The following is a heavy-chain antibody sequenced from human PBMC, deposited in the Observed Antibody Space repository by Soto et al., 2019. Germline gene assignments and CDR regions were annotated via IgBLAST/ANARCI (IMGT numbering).Heavy chain of an antibody. Sequence: EVQLVESGGGLVQPGGSLRLSCAASGFTFSDYAMFWVRQAPGKGLDYVSGINSNGGSTSYANSVKGRFSISRDNSKNTLYLQMGSLRAEDMAVYYCARGIGSDTMDQNRDFDPWGQGTLVTVSS. J-gene: IGHJ5*02. CDR2: INSNGGST. D-gene: IGHD3-10*01. V-gene: IGHV3-64*01. CDR3: ARGIGSDTMDQNRDFDP. CDR1: GFTFSDYA.